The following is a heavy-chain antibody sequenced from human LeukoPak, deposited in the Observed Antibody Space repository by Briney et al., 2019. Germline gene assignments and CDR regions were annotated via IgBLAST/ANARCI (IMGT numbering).Heavy chain of an antibody. D-gene: IGHD3-22*01. CDR3: ARVVVVIDAFDS. J-gene: IGHJ3*02. Sequence: GGSLRLSCAASGFTFSSYAMHWVRQAPGKGLEWVAVISYDGSNRYYADSVKGRFTISRDNSKTTLYLQMNSLRAEDTAVYYCARVVVVIDAFDSWGEGTMVTVSS. CDR2: ISYDGSNR. V-gene: IGHV3-30*04. CDR1: GFTFSSYA.